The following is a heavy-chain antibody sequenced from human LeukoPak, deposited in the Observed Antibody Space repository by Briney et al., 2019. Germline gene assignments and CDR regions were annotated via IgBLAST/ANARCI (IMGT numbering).Heavy chain of an antibody. CDR3: AREPAYCGGDCYQYYFDY. CDR1: GFTFSSYS. CDR2: ISSSSSYI. J-gene: IGHJ4*02. V-gene: IGHV3-21*01. Sequence: GGSLRLSCAASGFTFSSYSMNWVRQAPGKGLEWVSSISSSSSYIYYADSVKGRFTISRDNAKNSLYLQMNSLRAEDTAVYYCAREPAYCGGDCYQYYFDYWGQGTLVTVSS. D-gene: IGHD2-21*02.